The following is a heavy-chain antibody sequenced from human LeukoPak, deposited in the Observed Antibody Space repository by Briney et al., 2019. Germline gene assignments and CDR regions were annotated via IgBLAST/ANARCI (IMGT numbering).Heavy chain of an antibody. CDR1: GFTFSSDA. CDR3: ARARRLVIPRPYYFDF. CDR2: ISGSGTST. Sequence: PGGSLRLSCAASGFTFSSDAMGWVRQAPGKGLEWVSTISGSGTSTYYADSVKGRFTISRDNSKNTLYLQMNSLRAEDTAVYYCARARRLVIPRPYYFDFWGQGTLVPVSS. J-gene: IGHJ4*02. V-gene: IGHV3-23*01. D-gene: IGHD3-22*01.